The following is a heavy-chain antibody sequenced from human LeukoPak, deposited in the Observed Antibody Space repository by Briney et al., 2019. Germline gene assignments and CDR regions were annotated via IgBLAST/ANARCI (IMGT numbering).Heavy chain of an antibody. V-gene: IGHV1-46*01. J-gene: IGHJ4*02. CDR3: ARDNDSRDPPHFDY. Sequence: ASVKVSCKASGYTFTSYYMHWVRQAPGQGLEWMGIINPSGGSTSYAQKFQGRVTMTRDMPTRTAYMELSSLRSEDTAVYYCARDNDSRDPPHFDYWGQGTLVTVSS. D-gene: IGHD3-16*01. CDR2: INPSGGST. CDR1: GYTFTSYY.